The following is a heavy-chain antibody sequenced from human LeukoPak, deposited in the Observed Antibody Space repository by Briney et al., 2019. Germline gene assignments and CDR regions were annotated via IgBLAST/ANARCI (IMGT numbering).Heavy chain of an antibody. CDR2: TYYRSKLYS. V-gene: IGHV6-1*01. D-gene: IGHD1-26*01. Sequence: SQTLSLTCAISGDSFSSNSATWNWIRQSPSRGVEWLGRTYYRSKLYSDYAVFVKSRITINADTSTNQFSLQLNSVTPEDTAVYYCAEKTSGPFDIWGQGTMVTVSS. J-gene: IGHJ3*02. CDR1: GDSFSSNSAT. CDR3: AEKTSGPFDI.